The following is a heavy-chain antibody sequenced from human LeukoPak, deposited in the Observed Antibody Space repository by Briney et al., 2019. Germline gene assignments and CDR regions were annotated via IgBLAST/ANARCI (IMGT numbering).Heavy chain of an antibody. CDR2: INHSGST. D-gene: IGHD3-22*01. CDR3: ARGDSSGYYYSWFDP. Sequence: SETLSLTCAVSGYSISSGYYWSWIRQPPGKGLEWIGEINHSGSTNYNPSLKSRVTISVDTSKNQFSLKLSSVTAADTAVYYCARGDSSGYYYSWFDPWGQGTLVTVSS. J-gene: IGHJ5*02. V-gene: IGHV4-34*01. CDR1: GYSISSGYY.